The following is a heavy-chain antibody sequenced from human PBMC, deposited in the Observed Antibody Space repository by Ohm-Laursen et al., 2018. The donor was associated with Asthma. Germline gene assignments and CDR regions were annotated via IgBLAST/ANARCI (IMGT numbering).Heavy chain of an antibody. J-gene: IGHJ4*02. CDR3: ARLSSGYYYY. CDR1: GASISSYF. CDR2: IYYSGST. D-gene: IGHD3-22*01. V-gene: IGHV4-59*01. Sequence: GTLSLTCPVSGASISSYFWSWIRQPPGKGLEWIGYIYYSGSTNYNPSLKSRVTISVDTSKNQFSLKLSSVTAADTAVYYCARLSSGYYYYWGQGILVTVSS.